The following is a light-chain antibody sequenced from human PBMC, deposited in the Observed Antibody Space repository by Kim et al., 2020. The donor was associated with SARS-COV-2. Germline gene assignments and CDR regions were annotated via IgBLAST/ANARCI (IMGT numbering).Light chain of an antibody. Sequence: SVALGQTGTITCGGNNIGYKNVHWYRVRPGQAPVVVIYTDSNRPSGIPERFSGSNSGNTATLTISRAQAGDEADYYCQVWDSKSVVIGGGTKVTVL. CDR3: QVWDSKSVV. J-gene: IGLJ2*01. V-gene: IGLV3-9*01. CDR1: NIGYKN. CDR2: TDS.